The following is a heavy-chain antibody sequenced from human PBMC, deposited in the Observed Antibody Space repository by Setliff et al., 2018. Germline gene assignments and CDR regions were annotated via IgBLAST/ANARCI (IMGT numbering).Heavy chain of an antibody. D-gene: IGHD5-18*01. CDR1: GASISTTYYY. CDR2: IYQNGIT. Sequence: SETLSLTCSVSGASISTTYYYWDWIRQSPEKGLEWIGTIYQNGITYYNPSVKSRVTISVDKSKNQFSLSLISVTAADTAVYYCARGGYSYGPSDAFDIWGQGTMVTVSS. CDR3: ARGGYSYGPSDAFDI. V-gene: IGHV4-39*07. J-gene: IGHJ3*02.